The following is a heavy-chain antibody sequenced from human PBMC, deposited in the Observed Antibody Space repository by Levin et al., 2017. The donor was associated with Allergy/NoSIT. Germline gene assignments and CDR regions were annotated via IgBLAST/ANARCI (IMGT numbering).Heavy chain of an antibody. CDR3: ARGLLGAGNDAFDV. Sequence: GGSLRLSCAASGFTFSNYNMNWVRQAPGKGLEWVASITTTSEYIYYSDSLKGRFTISRDNAKNSLYLQMVSLRADDTALYYCARGLLGAGNDAFDVWGQGTKVTVSS. J-gene: IGHJ3*01. V-gene: IGHV3-21*01. D-gene: IGHD1-26*01. CDR1: GFTFSNYN. CDR2: ITTTSEYI.